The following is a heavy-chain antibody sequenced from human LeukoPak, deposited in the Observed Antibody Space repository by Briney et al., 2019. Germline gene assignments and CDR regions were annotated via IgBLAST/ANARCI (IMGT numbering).Heavy chain of an antibody. Sequence: ASVKVSCKASGGTFSSYTISWVRQATGQGLEWMGWMNPNSGNTGYAQKFQSRVTMTRNTSISTAYMELSSLRSEDTAVYYCARARYYGSGSYDFDYWGQGTLVTVSS. CDR2: MNPNSGNT. V-gene: IGHV1-8*02. J-gene: IGHJ4*02. D-gene: IGHD3-10*01. CDR3: ARARYYGSGSYDFDY. CDR1: GGTFSSYT.